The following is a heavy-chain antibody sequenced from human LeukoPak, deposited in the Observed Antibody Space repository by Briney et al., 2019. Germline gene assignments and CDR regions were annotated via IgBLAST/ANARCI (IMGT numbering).Heavy chain of an antibody. CDR1: GFTFSSYS. V-gene: IGHV3-21*01. Sequence: GGSLRLSCAASGFTFSSYSMNWVRKAPGKGLEWASSISSSSSYIYYADSVKGRFTISRDNAKNSLYLQMNSLRAEDTAVYYCARDYIAAAAPPDYWGQGTLVTVSS. CDR3: ARDYIAAAAPPDY. D-gene: IGHD6-13*01. CDR2: ISSSSSYI. J-gene: IGHJ4*02.